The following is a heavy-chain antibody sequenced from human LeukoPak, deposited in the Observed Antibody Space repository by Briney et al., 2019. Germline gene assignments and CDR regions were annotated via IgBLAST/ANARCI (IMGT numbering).Heavy chain of an antibody. CDR1: GGSISSGGYS. V-gene: IGHV4-30-2*01. Sequence: SQTLSLTCAVSGGSISSGGYSWSWIRQPPGKGLEWIGYIYHSGSTYYNPSLKSRVTISVDSSKNQFSLKLSSVTAADTAVYYCARAWGGGTYGMDVWGQGPTVPVSS. D-gene: IGHD2-15*01. J-gene: IGHJ6*02. CDR2: IYHSGST. CDR3: ARAWGGGTYGMDV.